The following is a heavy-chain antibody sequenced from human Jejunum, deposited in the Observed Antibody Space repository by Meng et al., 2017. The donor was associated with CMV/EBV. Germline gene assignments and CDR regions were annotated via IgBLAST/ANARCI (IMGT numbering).Heavy chain of an antibody. J-gene: IGHJ4*02. CDR3: AHRRVGGGFDY. CDR1: PCSLRTSGGR. V-gene: IGHV2-5*01. D-gene: IGHD2-2*01. Sequence: TFSPCSLRTSGGRVVWSRQSPGKAPESLTTTYRNDEKYLSPALKSRLTITKATSKKPVVLTMTNMDPVDTATFYCAHRRVGGGFDYWGQGTLVTVSS. CDR2: TYRNDEK.